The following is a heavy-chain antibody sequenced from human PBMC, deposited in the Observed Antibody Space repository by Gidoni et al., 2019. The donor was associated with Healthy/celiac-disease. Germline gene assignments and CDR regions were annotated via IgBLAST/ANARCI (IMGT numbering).Heavy chain of an antibody. D-gene: IGHD3-10*01. CDR1: GGSVSSVSYY. J-gene: IGHJ4*02. Sequence: QVQLQESGPGLVKPSETLSLTCTVSGGSVSSVSYYWSWIRQPPGKGLEWIGYIYYSGSTNYNPSLKSRVTISVDTSKNQFSLKLSSVTAADTAVYYCARSTSMVQGLYYYYFDSWGQGTLVTVSS. CDR2: IYYSGST. V-gene: IGHV4-61*01. CDR3: ARSTSMVQGLYYYYFDS.